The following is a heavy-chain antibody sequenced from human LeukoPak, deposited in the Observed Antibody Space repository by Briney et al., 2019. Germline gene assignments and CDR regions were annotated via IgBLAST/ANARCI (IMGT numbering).Heavy chain of an antibody. CDR2: IYTSGST. CDR1: GGSISSYY. V-gene: IGHV4-4*07. Sequence: SETLSLTCTVSGGSISSYYWSWIRQPAGKGLEWIGRIYTSGSTNYNPSLKSRVTISVDTSKNQFSLKLSSVTAADTAVYYCASSTIFGVVITHAFDIWGQGTMVTVSS. J-gene: IGHJ3*02. CDR3: ASSTIFGVVITHAFDI. D-gene: IGHD3-3*01.